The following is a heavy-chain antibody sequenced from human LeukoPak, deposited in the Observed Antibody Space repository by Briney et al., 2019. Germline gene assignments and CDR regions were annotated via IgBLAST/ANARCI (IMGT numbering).Heavy chain of an antibody. V-gene: IGHV4-38-2*01. D-gene: IGHD2-15*01. CDR2: IYNSGST. CDR3: ASHCSGGSCSEGYNWFDP. J-gene: IGHJ5*02. CDR1: GYSISSGYY. Sequence: PSETLSLTCAVSGYSISSGYYWGWIRQPPGKGLEWIGSIYNSGSTHYNPSLKSRVTISVDRSKNQFSLKLSSVTAADTAVYYCASHCSGGSCSEGYNWFDPWGQGTLVTVSS.